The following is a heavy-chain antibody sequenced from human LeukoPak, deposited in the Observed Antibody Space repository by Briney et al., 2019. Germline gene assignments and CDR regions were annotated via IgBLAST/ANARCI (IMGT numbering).Heavy chain of an antibody. V-gene: IGHV1-2*02. CDR2: INPKSGDT. J-gene: IGHJ4*02. CDR3: ARVSAAAGFDY. CDR1: GYTFTDHY. D-gene: IGHD6-13*01. Sequence: ASMKVSCKASGYTFTDHYMHWVRQAPGQGLEWMGWINPKSGDTNYAQKFQGRVTMTRDTSISTAYLDLSRLSSDDTAVYYCARVSAAAGFDYWGQGTLVTVSS.